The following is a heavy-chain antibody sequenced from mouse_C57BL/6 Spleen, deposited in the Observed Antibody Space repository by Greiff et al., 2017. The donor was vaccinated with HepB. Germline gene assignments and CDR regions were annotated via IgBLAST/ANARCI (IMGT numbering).Heavy chain of an antibody. J-gene: IGHJ3*01. CDR2: IHPSDSDT. D-gene: IGHD1-1*01. Sequence: QVQLQQPGAELVKPGASVKVSCKASGYTFTSYWMHWVKQRPGQGLEWIGRIHPSDSDTNYTQKFKGKATLTVDKSSRTAYMQLSSLTSEDSAVYYCAIYYGSSYAYSSCFAYWGQGTLVTVSA. CDR3: AIYYGSSYAYSSCFAY. CDR1: GYTFTSYW. V-gene: IGHV1-74*01.